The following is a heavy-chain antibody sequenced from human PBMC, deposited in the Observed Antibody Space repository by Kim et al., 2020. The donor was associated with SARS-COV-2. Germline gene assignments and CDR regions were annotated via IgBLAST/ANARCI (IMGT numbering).Heavy chain of an antibody. CDR3: AREAWGDSSGY. CDR2: T. V-gene: IGHV1-3*01. D-gene: IGHD3-22*01. J-gene: IGHJ4*02. Sequence: TKYSQKFQGRVTITRDTSASTAYMELSSLRSEDTAVYYCAREAWGDSSGYWGQGTLVTVSS.